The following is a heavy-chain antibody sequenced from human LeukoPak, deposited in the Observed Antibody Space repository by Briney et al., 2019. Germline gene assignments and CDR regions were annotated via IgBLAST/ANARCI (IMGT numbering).Heavy chain of an antibody. D-gene: IGHD6-19*01. CDR2: INHSGST. J-gene: IGHJ6*02. CDR3: ARMVLVLAVAGRGYYYYGMDV. CDR1: GGSFSGYY. V-gene: IGHV4-34*01. Sequence: SETLSLTCAVYGGSFSGYYWSWIRQPPGKGLEWIEEINHSGSTNYNPSLKSRVTISVDTSKNQFSLKLSSVTAADTAVYYCARMVLVLAVAGRGYYYYGMDVWGQGTTVTVSS.